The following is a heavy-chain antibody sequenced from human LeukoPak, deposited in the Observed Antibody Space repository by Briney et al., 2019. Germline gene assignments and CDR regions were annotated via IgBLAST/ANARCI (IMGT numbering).Heavy chain of an antibody. Sequence: SETLSLTCTVSGGSISSSSYYWGWIRQPPGKGLEWIGSIYYSGSTYYNPSLKSRVTISVDTSKNQFSLKLSSVTAADTAVYYCARDRVGVDYYYYYMDVWGKGPRSPSP. CDR3: ARDRVGVDYYYYYMDV. D-gene: IGHD3-3*01. CDR1: GGSISSSSYY. CDR2: IYYSGST. J-gene: IGHJ6*03. V-gene: IGHV4-39*07.